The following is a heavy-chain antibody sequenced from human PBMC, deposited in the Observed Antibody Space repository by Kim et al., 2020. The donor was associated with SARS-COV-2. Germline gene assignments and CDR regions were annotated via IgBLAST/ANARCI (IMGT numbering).Heavy chain of an antibody. CDR1: GFTFSSYA. CDR2: ISGSGGST. CDR3: VYNSYGLLSGEY. J-gene: IGHJ4*02. Sequence: GGSLRLSCAASGFTFSSYAMSWVRQAPGKGLEWVSAISGSGGSTYYADSVKGRFTISRDNSKNTLYLQMNSLRAEDTAVYYCVYNSYGLLSGEYWGQGTLVTVSS. V-gene: IGHV3-23*01. D-gene: IGHD5-18*01.